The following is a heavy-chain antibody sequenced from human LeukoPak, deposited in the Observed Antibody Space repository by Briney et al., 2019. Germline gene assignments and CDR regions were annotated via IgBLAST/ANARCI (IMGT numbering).Heavy chain of an antibody. D-gene: IGHD3-10*01. J-gene: IGHJ4*02. CDR3: AKSFWWFGEFSPFDY. CDR2: ISSSSSYI. V-gene: IGHV3-21*01. Sequence: GGSLRLSCAASGFTFSSYSMNWVRQAPGKGLEWVSSISSSSSYIYYADSVKGRFTISRDNAKNSLYLQMNSLRAEDTAVYYCAKSFWWFGEFSPFDYWGQGTLVTVSS. CDR1: GFTFSSYS.